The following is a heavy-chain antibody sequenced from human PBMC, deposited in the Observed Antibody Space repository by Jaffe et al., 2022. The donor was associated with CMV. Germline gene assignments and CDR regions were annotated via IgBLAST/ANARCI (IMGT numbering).Heavy chain of an antibody. CDR3: ARDPYCSGGSCYASVYDAFDI. D-gene: IGHD2-15*01. J-gene: IGHJ3*02. Sequence: QVQLVQSGAEVKKPGASVKVSCKASGYTFTSYGISWVRQAPGQGLEWMGWISAYNGNTNYAQKLQGRVTMTTDTSTSTAYMELRSLRSDDTAVYYCARDPYCSGGSCYASVYDAFDIWGQGTMVTVSS. CDR2: ISAYNGNT. V-gene: IGHV1-18*04. CDR1: GYTFTSYG.